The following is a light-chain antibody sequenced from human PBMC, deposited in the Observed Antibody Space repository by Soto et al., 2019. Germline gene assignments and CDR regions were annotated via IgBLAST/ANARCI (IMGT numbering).Light chain of an antibody. CDR1: SSDVGTYDF. CDR2: DVS. CDR3: CLYAVTFYV. Sequence: QSVLTQPRSVSGSPGQSVTISCTGTSSDVGTYDFVSWYQQHPGKAPRLMIFDVSERLSGVPDRFSGSKSGNTASLTISGLQAEDEADYYCCLYAVTFYVFGTGTKVT. V-gene: IGLV2-11*01. J-gene: IGLJ1*01.